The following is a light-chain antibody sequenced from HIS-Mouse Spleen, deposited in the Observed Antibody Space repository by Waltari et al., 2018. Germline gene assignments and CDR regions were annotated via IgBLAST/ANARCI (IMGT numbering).Light chain of an antibody. J-gene: IGLJ2*01. V-gene: IGLV1-44*01. CDR1: SSNIGSNT. CDR2: SNN. Sequence: QSVLTQPPSASGTPGQRVTISCSGSSSNIGSNTVNWYQQLPGTAPKLLIYSNNQRPSVVPDRFSGSKSGTSASLAISGLQSEDAAYYYCAAWDDSLNGVVFGGGTKLTVL. CDR3: AAWDDSLNGVV.